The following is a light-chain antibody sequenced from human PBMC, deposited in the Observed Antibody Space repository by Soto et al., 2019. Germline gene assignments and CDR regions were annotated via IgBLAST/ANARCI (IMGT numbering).Light chain of an antibody. CDR3: CSYAGSSMV. J-gene: IGLJ3*02. CDR1: SSDVGSYNL. CDR2: EGS. Sequence: QSALTQPASVSGSPGQSITISCTGTSSDVGSYNLVSWYQQHPGKAPKLMIYEGSKRPSGVSNRFSGSKSGNTASLTISGLHAEDEADYYCCSYAGSSMVFGGGTKLTVL. V-gene: IGLV2-23*01.